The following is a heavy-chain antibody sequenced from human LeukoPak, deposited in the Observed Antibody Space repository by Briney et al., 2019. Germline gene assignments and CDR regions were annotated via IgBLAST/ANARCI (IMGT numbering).Heavy chain of an antibody. CDR2: ISSSGSTR. CDR3: ARDKDGDYEGYYYYYGMDV. V-gene: IGHV3-11*01. J-gene: IGHJ6*02. CDR1: GFTFSDYY. Sequence: GGSLRLSCAASGFTFSDYYMSWIRQAPGKGLEWVSYISSSGSTRYYADSVKGRFTISRDNAKNSLYLQMNSLRAEDTAVYYCARDKDGDYEGYYYYYGMDVWGQGTTVTVSS. D-gene: IGHD4-17*01.